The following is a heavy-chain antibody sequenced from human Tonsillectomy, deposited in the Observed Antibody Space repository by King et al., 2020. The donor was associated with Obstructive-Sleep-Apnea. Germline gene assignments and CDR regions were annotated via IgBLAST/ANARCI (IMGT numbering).Heavy chain of an antibody. CDR2: INHSGST. CDR3: ARGAIRAPGY. J-gene: IGHJ4*02. V-gene: IGHV4-34*01. CDR1: GGSFSGYY. Sequence: VQLQQWGAGLLKPSETLSLTCAVSGGSFSGYYWSWIRQPPGKGLEWIGEINHSGSTNYNPSLKSRVTISVDTSKNQFSLKLSSVTAADTAVYYCARGAIRAPGYWGQGTLVTVSS. D-gene: IGHD3-3*01.